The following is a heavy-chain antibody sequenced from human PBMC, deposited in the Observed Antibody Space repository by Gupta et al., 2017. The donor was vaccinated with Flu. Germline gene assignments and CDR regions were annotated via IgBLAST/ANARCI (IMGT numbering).Heavy chain of an antibody. J-gene: IGHJ6*03. D-gene: IGHD3-3*01. CDR1: YA. CDR2: ISDEGSDK. V-gene: IGHV3-30*03. Sequence: YAMHGVRKAPGKGREGVKVISDEGSDKNYADSVKGRVTISRDSSKNTVYLEMNSLRAEDTDVYDCERDWNGYTKKNYYMDVWGRGTTVTVSS. CDR3: ERDWNGYTKKNYYMDV.